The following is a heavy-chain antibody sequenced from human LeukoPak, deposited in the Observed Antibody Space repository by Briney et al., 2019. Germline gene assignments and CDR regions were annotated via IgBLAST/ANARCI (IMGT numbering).Heavy chain of an antibody. V-gene: IGHV1-8*01. D-gene: IGHD3-22*01. Sequence: ASVKVSCRASGYTFTSYDINWVRQATGQGLEWMGWMNPNSGNTGYAQKFQGRVTMTRDTSISTAYMELSRLRSDDTAVYYCARAPLYYYDSSGYYEDYWGQGTLVTVSS. CDR1: GYTFTSYD. CDR3: ARAPLYYYDSSGYYEDY. J-gene: IGHJ4*02. CDR2: MNPNSGNT.